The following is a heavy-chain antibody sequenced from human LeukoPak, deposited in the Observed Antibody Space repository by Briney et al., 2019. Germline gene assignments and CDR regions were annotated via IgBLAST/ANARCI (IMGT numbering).Heavy chain of an antibody. CDR2: IFYTGST. V-gene: IGHV4-59*08. CDR1: GGSITSNY. Sequence: SETLSLTCTASGGSITSNYWSWIRQPPGKGLEWIGYIFYTGSTNYNPSLKSRVTISVDTSKNQFSLNLSTVTAADTAIYYCARQLRGAYYYFDYWGQGTLDTVSS. J-gene: IGHJ4*02. CDR3: ARQLRGAYYYFDY. D-gene: IGHD3-10*01.